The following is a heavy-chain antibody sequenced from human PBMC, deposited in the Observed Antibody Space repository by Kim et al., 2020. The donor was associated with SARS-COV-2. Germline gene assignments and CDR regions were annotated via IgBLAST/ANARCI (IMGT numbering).Heavy chain of an antibody. J-gene: IGHJ3*01. CDR3: ARESSIMDRAFDV. CDR1: GGALSNYF. Sequence: SVKVSCKASGGALSNYFISWLRQAPGQGLEWMGGITPVSGTTDYAQKFQDRVTMTADVSSNTAYMELSSLTSDDTGVFYCARESSIMDRAFDVWGQGTVVTVSS. CDR2: ITPVSGTT. D-gene: IGHD1-26*01. V-gene: IGHV1-69*13.